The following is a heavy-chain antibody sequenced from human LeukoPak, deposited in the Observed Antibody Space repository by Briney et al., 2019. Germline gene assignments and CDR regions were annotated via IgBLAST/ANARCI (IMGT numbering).Heavy chain of an antibody. CDR1: GFTLSSYA. V-gene: IGHV3-23*01. Sequence: PGGSLRLSCAASGFTLSSYAMSWVRQAPGKGLEWVSSITGGGYSTYYADSVKGRFTISRDNSGNTLFLHMDSLRAEDTAVYYCAKDASYSGTYIANFDYWGQGTLVTVSS. D-gene: IGHD1-26*01. CDR2: ITGGGYST. CDR3: AKDASYSGTYIANFDY. J-gene: IGHJ4*02.